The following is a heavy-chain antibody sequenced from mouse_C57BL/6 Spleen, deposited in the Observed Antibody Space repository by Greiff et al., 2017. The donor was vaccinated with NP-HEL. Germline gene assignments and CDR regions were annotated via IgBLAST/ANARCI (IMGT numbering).Heavy chain of an antibody. D-gene: IGHD1-1*01. V-gene: IGHV1-50*01. CDR3: ERRGITTVEGFAY. Sequence: VQLQQPGAELVKPGASVKLSCKASGYTFTSYWMQWVKQRPGQGLEWIGEIDPSDSYTNYNQKFKGKATLTVDTSSSTAYMQLSSLTSEDSAVYDCERRGITTVEGFAYWGQGTLVTVSA. CDR2: IDPSDSYT. CDR1: GYTFTSYW. J-gene: IGHJ3*01.